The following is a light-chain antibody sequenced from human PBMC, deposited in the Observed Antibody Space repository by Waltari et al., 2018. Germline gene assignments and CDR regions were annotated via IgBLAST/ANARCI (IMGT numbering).Light chain of an antibody. CDR1: QDLSNH. CDR2: DAS. V-gene: IGKV1-33*01. Sequence: DIQMTQSPSSLSASVGDRVTITCQASQDLSNHLNWYQQKTGKAPNLVIYDASNLETGVPSRFSGGGSGTDFTFTIASLQPEDIATYHCQQYDNPPYTFGQGTKLEI. J-gene: IGKJ2*01. CDR3: QQYDNPPYT.